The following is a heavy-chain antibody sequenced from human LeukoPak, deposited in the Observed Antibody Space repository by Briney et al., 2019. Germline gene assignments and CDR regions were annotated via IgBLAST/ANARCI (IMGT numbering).Heavy chain of an antibody. CDR2: INHSGST. CDR3: ASYLAYCGGDCYRHNRHDAFDI. J-gene: IGHJ3*02. D-gene: IGHD2-21*02. Sequence: PSETLSLTCAVYGGSFSGYYWSWIRQPPGKGLEWVGEINHSGSTNYNPSLKSRVTISVDTSKNQFSLKLSSVTAADTAVYYCASYLAYCGGDCYRHNRHDAFDIWGQGTMVTVSS. V-gene: IGHV4-34*01. CDR1: GGSFSGYY.